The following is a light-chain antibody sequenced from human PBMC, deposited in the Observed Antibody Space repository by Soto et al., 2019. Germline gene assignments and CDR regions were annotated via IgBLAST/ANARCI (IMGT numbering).Light chain of an antibody. CDR2: SNN. CDR3: VVWDDSLRGWV. Sequence: QSVLTQPPSASGTPGQRVTISCSGSNSNIGTNSVNWYQQLPGTAPKLLIYSNNQRPSGVPDRFSGSKSGTSASLAISGLRTEDEADYHCVVWDDSLRGWVFGGGTQLTVL. J-gene: IGLJ3*02. V-gene: IGLV1-47*02. CDR1: NSNIGTNS.